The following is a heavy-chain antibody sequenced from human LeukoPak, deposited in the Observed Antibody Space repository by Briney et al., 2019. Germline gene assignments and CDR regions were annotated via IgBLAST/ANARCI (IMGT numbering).Heavy chain of an antibody. CDR1: GGSFSGYY. V-gene: IGHV4-34*01. Sequence: SETLSLTCAVYGGSFSGYYWSWIRQPPGKGLEWIGEINHSGSTNYNPSLKSRVTISVDTSKNQFSLKLSSVTAADTAVYYCTRGRMGGLLWFGELPNDYYYYYYGMDVWGQGTTVTVSS. CDR2: INHSGST. CDR3: TRGRMGGLLWFGELPNDYYYYYYGMDV. D-gene: IGHD3-10*01. J-gene: IGHJ6*02.